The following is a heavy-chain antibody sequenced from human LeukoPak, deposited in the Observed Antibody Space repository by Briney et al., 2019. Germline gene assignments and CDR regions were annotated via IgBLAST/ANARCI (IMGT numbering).Heavy chain of an antibody. CDR1: RGTFSSYA. CDR2: IIPILGIA. J-gene: IGHJ5*02. V-gene: IGHV1-69*04. D-gene: IGHD2-15*01. Sequence: GASVKVSCKASRGTFSSYAISWVRQAPGQGLEWMGRIIPILGIANYAQKFQGRVTITADKSTSTAYMELSSLRSEDTAVYYCARDQGGGSKNWFDPWGQGTLVTVSS. CDR3: ARDQGGGSKNWFDP.